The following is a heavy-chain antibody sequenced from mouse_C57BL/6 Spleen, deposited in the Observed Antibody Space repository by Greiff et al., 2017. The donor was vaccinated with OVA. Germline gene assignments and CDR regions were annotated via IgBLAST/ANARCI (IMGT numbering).Heavy chain of an antibody. V-gene: IGHV5-6*01. D-gene: IGHD1-1*01. J-gene: IGHJ1*03. Sequence: EVKVVESGGDLVKPGGSLKLSCAASGFTFSSYGMSWVRQTPDKRLEWVATISSGGSYTYYPDSVKGRFTISRDNAKNTLYLQMSSLKSEDTAMYYCARHTTVVATRYFDVWGTGTTVTVSS. CDR1: GFTFSSYG. CDR3: ARHTTVVATRYFDV. CDR2: ISSGGSYT.